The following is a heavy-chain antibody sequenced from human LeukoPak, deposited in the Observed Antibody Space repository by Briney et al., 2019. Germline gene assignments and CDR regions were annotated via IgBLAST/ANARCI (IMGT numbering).Heavy chain of an antibody. J-gene: IGHJ4*02. CDR3: ALLAVASDFDY. V-gene: IGHV3-48*03. D-gene: IGHD6-19*01. CDR2: IGSSGTTR. Sequence: GGSLRLSCAVSGFPFSIYEMNWVHQAPGKGLEWVSNIGSSGTTRYYADSVKGRFSISRDNAKNSLYLQMNSLRAEDTGVYYCALLAVASDFDYWGQGALVTVSS. CDR1: GFPFSIYE.